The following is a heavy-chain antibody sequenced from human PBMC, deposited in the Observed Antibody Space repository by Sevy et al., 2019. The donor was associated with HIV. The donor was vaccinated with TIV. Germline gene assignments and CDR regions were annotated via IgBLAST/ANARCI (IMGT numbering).Heavy chain of an antibody. J-gene: IGHJ4*02. CDR1: GFSFSSNA. CDR2: ISYDGSNK. D-gene: IGHD6-13*01. Sequence: GESLKISCAASGFSFSSNAMHWVRQAPGKGLEWVSVISYDGSNKEYADSVKGRFTISRDNAKNTLNLQMNSPRPEDTAVYYCASVPGAVIAAGPYHFDYWGQGTLVTVSS. CDR3: ASVPGAVIAAGPYHFDY. V-gene: IGHV3-30*04.